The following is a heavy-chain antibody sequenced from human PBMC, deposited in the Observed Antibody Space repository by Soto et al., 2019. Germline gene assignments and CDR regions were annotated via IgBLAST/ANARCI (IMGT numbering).Heavy chain of an antibody. V-gene: IGHV4-39*01. CDR1: GVSISRYSYY. J-gene: IGHJ5*02. CDR3: SSHTVYGGPFDP. CDR2: IYYSGNT. D-gene: IGHD3-10*01. Sequence: QLQLQESGPGLVKPSETLSLTCTVSGVSISRYSYYWGWIRQPPGKGLDWIGSIYYSGNTNYNPSLKSRVTIFVNTSKTKVSVSMNSVSAADTAVYYCSSHTVYGGPFDPWGQGTLVTVSS.